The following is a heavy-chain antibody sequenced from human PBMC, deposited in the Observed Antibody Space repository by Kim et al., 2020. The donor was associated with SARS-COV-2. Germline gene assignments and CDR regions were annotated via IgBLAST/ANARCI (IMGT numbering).Heavy chain of an antibody. CDR2: INPNSGGT. CDR3: ARDRDGTTIFGVAWGY. V-gene: IGHV1-2*02. D-gene: IGHD3-3*01. Sequence: ASVKVSCKASGYTFTGYYMHWVRQAPGQGLEWMGWINPNSGGTNYAQKFQGRVTMTRDTSISTAYMELSRLRSDDTAVYYCARDRDGTTIFGVAWGYWGQGTLVTVSS. J-gene: IGHJ4*02. CDR1: GYTFTGYY.